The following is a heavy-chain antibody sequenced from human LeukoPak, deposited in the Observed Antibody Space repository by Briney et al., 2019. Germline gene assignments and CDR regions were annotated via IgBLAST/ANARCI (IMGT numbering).Heavy chain of an antibody. CDR3: ARDDGGGYPAF. CDR2: MYTSGST. V-gene: IGHV4-4*07. J-gene: IGHJ4*02. CDR1: YGSVSSYY. Sequence: SETLSLTCTISYGSVSSYYWTWIRQPAGKGLEWIGRMYTSGSTNYNPSLKSRVTISVDTSKNQFSLKLSSVTAADTAVYYCARDDGGGYPAFWGQGTLVTVSS. D-gene: IGHD2-15*01.